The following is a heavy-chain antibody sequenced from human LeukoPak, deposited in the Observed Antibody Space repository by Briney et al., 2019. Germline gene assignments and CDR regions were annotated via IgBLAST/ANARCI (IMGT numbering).Heavy chain of an antibody. V-gene: IGHV4-61*02. CDR1: GGSIDTTSYY. CDR3: ASGAAAPLYYFDY. D-gene: IGHD6-13*01. CDR2: IHPSGST. J-gene: IGHJ4*02. Sequence: SETLSLTCTVSGGSIDTTSYYWSWIRQPVGQGLEWIGRIHPSGSTNYNPSLKSRLTLSVDKSKNQFSLNPTSVTAADTAIYYCASGAAAPLYYFDYWGQGSLVTVSS.